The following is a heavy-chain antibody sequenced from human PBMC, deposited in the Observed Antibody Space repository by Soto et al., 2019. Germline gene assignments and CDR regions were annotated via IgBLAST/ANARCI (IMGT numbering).Heavy chain of an antibody. Sequence: QLLLQESGPGLVKPSETLSLTCTVSGGSSSSTTYYWGWIRQSPGKGLEWIGNIYSGGNTYYNPALKSRVTISVDTSKSHLSLQLISVTAADTAVYYCAGQSYESRGYFCAYWGQGTLVTVSS. CDR2: IYSGGNT. D-gene: IGHD3-22*01. CDR3: AGQSYESRGYFCAY. V-gene: IGHV4-39*01. J-gene: IGHJ4*02. CDR1: GGSSSSTTYY.